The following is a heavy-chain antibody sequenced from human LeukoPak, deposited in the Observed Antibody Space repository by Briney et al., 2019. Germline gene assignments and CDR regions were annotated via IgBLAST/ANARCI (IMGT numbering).Heavy chain of an antibody. D-gene: IGHD2-15*01. CDR3: VKAPSAAACSGGSCTTHYYYYYMDV. Sequence: GGSLRLSCAASGFTFSSYSMNWVRQAPGKGLEWVSYISSSSSTIYYADSVRGRFTIFRDNSKNTLYLQMNSLRAEDTAVYYCVKAPSAAACSGGSCTTHYYYYYMDVWGKGTTVTIPS. CDR1: GFTFSSYS. CDR2: ISSSSSTI. J-gene: IGHJ6*03. V-gene: IGHV3-48*01.